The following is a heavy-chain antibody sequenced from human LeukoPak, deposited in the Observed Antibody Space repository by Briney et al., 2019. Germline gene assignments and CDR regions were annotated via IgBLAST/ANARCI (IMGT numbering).Heavy chain of an antibody. V-gene: IGHV3-30*18. CDR2: ISYDGSNK. D-gene: IGHD5-18*01. Sequence: GGSLRLSCAASGFTFSSYGMHRVRQAPGKGLEWVAVISYDGSNKYYADSVKGRFTISRDNSKNTLYLQMNSLRAEDTAVYYCAKDSRIQLWLMGTYDAFDIWGQGTMVTVSS. CDR3: AKDSRIQLWLMGTYDAFDI. J-gene: IGHJ3*02. CDR1: GFTFSSYG.